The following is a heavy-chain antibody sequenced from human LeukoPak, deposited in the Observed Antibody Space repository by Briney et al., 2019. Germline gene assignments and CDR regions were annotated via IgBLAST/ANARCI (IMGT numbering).Heavy chain of an antibody. V-gene: IGHV4-59*01. CDR3: ARVHYYDSSGMVY. CDR1: GGSISSYY. CDR2: IYYSGST. J-gene: IGHJ4*02. Sequence: PSETLSLTCTVSGGSISSYYWSWIRQPPGEGLEWIGYIYYSGSTNYNPSLKSRVTISVDTSKNQFSLKLSSVTAADTAMYYCARVHYYDSSGMVYWGQGTLVTVSS. D-gene: IGHD3-22*01.